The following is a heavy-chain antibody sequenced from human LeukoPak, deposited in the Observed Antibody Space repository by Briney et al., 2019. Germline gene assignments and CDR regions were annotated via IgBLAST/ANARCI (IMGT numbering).Heavy chain of an antibody. V-gene: IGHV5-51*01. CDR1: GYIFTTYC. CDR2: IYPGDSET. D-gene: IGHD2/OR15-2a*01. CDR3: ARGFPEIMYDAFDI. J-gene: IGHJ3*02. Sequence: GESLKISCQGSGYIFTTYCIAWVRQKPGKGLEWMGIIYPGDSETRYSPSFQGQVTISADRSLNTAFLQWSSLKASDTAMYYCARGFPEIMYDAFDIWGRGTLVTVSS.